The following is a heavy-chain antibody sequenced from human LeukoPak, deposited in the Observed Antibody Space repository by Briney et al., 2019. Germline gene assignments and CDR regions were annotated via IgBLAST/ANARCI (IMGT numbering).Heavy chain of an antibody. CDR2: ISANGDTT. V-gene: IGHV3-23*01. Sequence: PGGSLRLSCAASGFTFCSYAMTWVRHAPGKGLEWVSSISANGDTTYYADPVKGRFTISRGNSKNTRYLKMNSLRVEDTAIYYCAKGSSRGVVGATPYYFDYWGQGTLVTVSS. J-gene: IGHJ4*02. CDR1: GFTFCSYA. CDR3: AKGSSRGVVGATPYYFDY. D-gene: IGHD1-26*01.